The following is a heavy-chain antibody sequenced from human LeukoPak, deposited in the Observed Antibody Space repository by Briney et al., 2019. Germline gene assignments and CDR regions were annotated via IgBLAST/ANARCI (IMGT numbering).Heavy chain of an antibody. CDR1: GGSISSNY. V-gene: IGHV4-59*01. CDR3: ARTTYYYGSGKQSGWFDP. D-gene: IGHD3-10*01. J-gene: IGHJ5*02. Sequence: SETLSVTCTVSGGSISSNYWIWIRQPPGKGLEWFGNFYYSGSTKYSPSLKSRVTISIDTSKKQLSLKLSSVTAADTAVYYCARTTYYYGSGKQSGWFDPWGEGTLVTVSS. CDR2: FYYSGST.